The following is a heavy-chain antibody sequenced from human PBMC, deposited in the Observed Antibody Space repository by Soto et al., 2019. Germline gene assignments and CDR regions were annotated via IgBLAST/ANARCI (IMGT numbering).Heavy chain of an antibody. Sequence: EVQLVESGGGLVKPGGSLRLSCGASGFTVSSYSMNWVRQAPGRGLEWVSSISSSSTYIHYADSMKGRFTISRDNAKNSLYLQMNSLRVEDTAVYYCARDKLWFSRYAGNSPGWYFDLWGRGTLVTVSS. CDR1: GFTVSSYS. V-gene: IGHV3-21*02. D-gene: IGHD6-13*01. CDR3: ARDKLWFSRYAGNSPGWYFDL. CDR2: ISSSSTYI. J-gene: IGHJ2*01.